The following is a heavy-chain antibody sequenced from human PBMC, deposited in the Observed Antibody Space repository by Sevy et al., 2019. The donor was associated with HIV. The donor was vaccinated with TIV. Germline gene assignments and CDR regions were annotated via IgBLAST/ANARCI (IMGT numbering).Heavy chain of an antibody. CDR2: ISYDGTKK. J-gene: IGHJ4*02. CDR3: AKAWGGDSDWYLYFDH. CDR1: GFSFSTYG. V-gene: IGHV3-30*18. Sequence: GGSLRLSCPASGFSFSTYGMHWVRQAPGKGLEWAAAISYDGTKKYYADSVKGRFTISKDNSKNTLYLEINGLRPEDTVIYYCAKAWGGDSDWYLYFDHWGQGALVTVSS. D-gene: IGHD2-21*02.